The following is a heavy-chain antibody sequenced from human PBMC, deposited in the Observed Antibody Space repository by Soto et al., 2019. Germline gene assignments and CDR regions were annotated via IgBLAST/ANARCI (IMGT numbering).Heavy chain of an antibody. CDR1: GYTFTSYY. V-gene: IGHV1-46*01. D-gene: IGHD6-13*01. J-gene: IGHJ6*02. CDR3: ARDWAPRGISGLMDV. Sequence: ASVKVSCKASGYTFTSYYMHWVRQAPGQGLEWMGIINPSGGSTSYAQKFQGRVTMTRDTSTSTVYMELSSLRSEDTAVYYCARDWAPRGISGLMDVWGQGTTVTVSS. CDR2: INPSGGST.